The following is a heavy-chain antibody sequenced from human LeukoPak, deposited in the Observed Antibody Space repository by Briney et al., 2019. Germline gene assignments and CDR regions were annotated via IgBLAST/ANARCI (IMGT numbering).Heavy chain of an antibody. CDR1: GFTFTNAW. J-gene: IGHJ4*02. CDR2: XXXXXDGGRT. CDR3: TTDCVGGSCESEAPSLV. D-gene: IGHD2-15*01. Sequence: GGSLRLSCAASGFTFTNAWXSXXRQAPGXGLXXXXXXXXXXDGGRTDYAASVKGRFTISRDDSENTLHLQMNSLKTEDTAVYYCTTDCVGGSCESEAPSLVWGQGTLVTVSS. V-gene: IGHV3-15*01.